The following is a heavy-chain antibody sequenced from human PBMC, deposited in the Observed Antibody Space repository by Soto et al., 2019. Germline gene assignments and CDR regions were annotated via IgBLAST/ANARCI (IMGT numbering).Heavy chain of an antibody. D-gene: IGHD3-22*01. Sequence: ASVKVSCKASGYIFTNYYMHWVRQAPGQGLEWMGTINAGGGYTTYAQRFQGRVTMTRDTSTSTVSMELSSLRSDDTAVYYCARDQSFDRSYYYGIDVWG. CDR3: ARDQSFDRSYYYGIDV. CDR1: GYIFTNYY. V-gene: IGHV1-46*01. J-gene: IGHJ6*02. CDR2: INAGGGYT.